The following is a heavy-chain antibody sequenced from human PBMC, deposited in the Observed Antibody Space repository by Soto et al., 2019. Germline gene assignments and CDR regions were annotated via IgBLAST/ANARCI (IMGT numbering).Heavy chain of an antibody. J-gene: IGHJ4*02. CDR3: AREGGVWGSFRYFDY. CDR1: GYTFTSYV. CDR2: ISPYNGNT. D-gene: IGHD3-16*02. V-gene: IGHV1-18*04. Sequence: QVQLVQSGVEVQKPGASVKVSCKASGYTFTSYVINWLRQAPGQGLEWMGWISPYNGNTNYGQKLQGRVTMTTDTSTSIAYMELRRLRSDDTAVYYCAREGGVWGSFRYFDYWGQGTRVTVSS.